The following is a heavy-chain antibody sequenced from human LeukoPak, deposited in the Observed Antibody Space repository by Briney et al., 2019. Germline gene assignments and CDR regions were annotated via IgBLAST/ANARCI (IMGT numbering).Heavy chain of an antibody. CDR1: GFTFSSYA. CDR2: ISGRGGST. Sequence: PGGSLRLSCAASGFTFSSYAMSWVRQAPGKGLEWVSAISGRGGSTYYADSVKGRFTISRDNSKNTLYLQMNSLRAEDTAVYYCAKGRAVAGIFYYGMDVWGQGTTVTVSS. D-gene: IGHD6-19*01. V-gene: IGHV3-23*01. J-gene: IGHJ6*02. CDR3: AKGRAVAGIFYYGMDV.